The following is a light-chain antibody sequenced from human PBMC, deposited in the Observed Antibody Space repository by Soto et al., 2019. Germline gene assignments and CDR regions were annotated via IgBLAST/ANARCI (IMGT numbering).Light chain of an antibody. CDR2: AAS. J-gene: IGKJ2*01. CDR3: QQSYSTPDT. Sequence: DLQMTQSPSSLSASVGDRVTITCRASQSISSYLNWYQQKPGKAPKLLFYAASSLQSGVPSRFSGSGSGTDFTLTISSLQPEDFATYYCQQSYSTPDTFDQGTKLEIK. V-gene: IGKV1-39*01. CDR1: QSISSY.